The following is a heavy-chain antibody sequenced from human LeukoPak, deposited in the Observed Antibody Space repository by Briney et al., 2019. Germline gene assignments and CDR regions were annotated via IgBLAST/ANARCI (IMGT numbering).Heavy chain of an antibody. CDR2: ISYDGSNK. CDR1: GFTFSSYA. V-gene: IGHV3-30*04. CDR3: ARDFRHILDY. J-gene: IGHJ4*02. D-gene: IGHD3-10*01. Sequence: GGSLRHSCSASGFTFSSYAMHWVRQAPGKGLEWVAVISYDGSNKYYADSVKGRFTISRDNSKNTLYLQMNSLRAEDTAVYYCARDFRHILDYWGQGTLVTVSS.